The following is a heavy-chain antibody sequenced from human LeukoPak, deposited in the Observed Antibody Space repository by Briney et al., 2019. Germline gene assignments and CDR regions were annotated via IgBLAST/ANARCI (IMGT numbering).Heavy chain of an antibody. CDR3: ARVRAYYDILTGEVYYYGMDV. Sequence: SETLSLTCTVSGGSISSYYWSWIRQPSGKGLEWLGYIYYSGSTNYNPSLKSRVTISVDTSKNQFSLKLSSVTAADTAVYYCARVRAYYDILTGEVYYYGMDVWGQGTTVTVSS. V-gene: IGHV4-59*01. CDR2: IYYSGST. CDR1: GGSISSYY. J-gene: IGHJ6*02. D-gene: IGHD3-9*01.